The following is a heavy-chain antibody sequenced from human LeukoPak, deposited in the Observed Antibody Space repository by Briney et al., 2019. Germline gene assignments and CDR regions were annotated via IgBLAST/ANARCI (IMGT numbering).Heavy chain of an antibody. Sequence: PSQTLSLTCTVSGGSISSSSYYWGWIRQPPGKGLEWIGSIYYSGSTYYNPSLKSRVTISVDTSKSQFSLKLSSVTAADTAVYYCARQGYCGGDCYSFIRGNWFDPWGQGTLVTVSS. CDR2: IYYSGST. V-gene: IGHV4-39*01. CDR1: GGSISSSSYY. J-gene: IGHJ5*02. D-gene: IGHD2-21*02. CDR3: ARQGYCGGDCYSFIRGNWFDP.